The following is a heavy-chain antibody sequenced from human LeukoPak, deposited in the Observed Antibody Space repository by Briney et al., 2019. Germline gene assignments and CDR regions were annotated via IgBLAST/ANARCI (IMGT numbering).Heavy chain of an antibody. D-gene: IGHD2-21*01. Sequence: SETLSLTCTVSGGSISSNGYHWGWIRQYPGAGLEWIGNIYYSGITYYNASLKSRVTISVDTSKNQFSLRLSSVTAADTALYYCARSLHISAPFDVWGQGTLVTVSS. V-gene: IGHV4-39*01. J-gene: IGHJ4*02. CDR1: GGSISSNGYH. CDR2: IYYSGIT. CDR3: ARSLHISAPFDV.